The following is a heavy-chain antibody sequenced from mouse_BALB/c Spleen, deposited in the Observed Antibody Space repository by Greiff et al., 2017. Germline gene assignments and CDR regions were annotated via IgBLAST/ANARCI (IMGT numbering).Heavy chain of an antibody. D-gene: IGHD2-3*01. CDR3: TRKDGYYGYYAMDY. CDR2: IYPGNSDT. J-gene: IGHJ4*01. CDR1: GYSFTSYW. Sequence: VQLQQSGTVLARPGASVKMSCKASGYSFTSYWMHWVKQRPGQGLEWIGAIYPGNSDTSYNQKFKGKAKLTAVTSASTAYMELSSLTNEDSAVYYCTRKDGYYGYYAMDYWGQGTSVTVSS. V-gene: IGHV1-5*01.